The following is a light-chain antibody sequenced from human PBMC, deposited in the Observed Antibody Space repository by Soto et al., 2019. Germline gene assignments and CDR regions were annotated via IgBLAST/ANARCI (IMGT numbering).Light chain of an antibody. CDR2: GAS. J-gene: IGKJ2*01. Sequence: EIVVTQSPATLSVSPGEGATLSCRASQSVGSNLAWYQQKPGQAPRLLIYGASTRATAIPARFSGSGSGTDFTLTISSLQSEDFAVYYCQQYHNWPPQYTFGQGTKLQIK. V-gene: IGKV3-15*01. CDR3: QQYHNWPPQYT. CDR1: QSVGSN.